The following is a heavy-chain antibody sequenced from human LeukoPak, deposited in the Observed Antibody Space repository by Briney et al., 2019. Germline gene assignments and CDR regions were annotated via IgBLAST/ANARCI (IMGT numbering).Heavy chain of an antibody. V-gene: IGHV1-69*01. D-gene: IGHD3-22*01. J-gene: IGHJ6*02. Sequence: SVKVSCKASGGTFSSYAISWVRQAPGQGLEWMGGIIPIFGTANYAQKFQGRVTITADESTSTAYMELSSLRSEDTAVYYCARDFGDSSGSIYRTSGYYGMDVWGQGTTVTVSS. CDR2: IIPIFGTA. CDR1: GGTFSSYA. CDR3: ARDFGDSSGSIYRTSGYYGMDV.